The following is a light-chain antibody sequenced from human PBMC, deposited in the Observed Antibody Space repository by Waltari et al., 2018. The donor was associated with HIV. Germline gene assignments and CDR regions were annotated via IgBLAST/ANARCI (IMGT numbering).Light chain of an antibody. Sequence: QSVLTQPPSASGTPGQRVTISCSGSSSHIGSIYVYWYQHLPGAAPKLLICRSDQPPSGVPDRFSRTKSGTSASLTISGLRSEDEGDYYCGAWDDSLRIYVFGTGTKVTVL. CDR2: RSD. CDR3: GAWDDSLRIYV. J-gene: IGLJ1*01. V-gene: IGLV1-47*01. CDR1: SSHIGSIY.